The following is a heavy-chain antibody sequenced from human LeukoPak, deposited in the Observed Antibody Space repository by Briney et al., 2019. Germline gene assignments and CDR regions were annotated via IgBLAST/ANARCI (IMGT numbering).Heavy chain of an antibody. CDR2: SSSNGSVK. V-gene: IGHV3-48*03. Sequence: PGRCLRLSCAASVFTFSTFEMSWVRQAPGKGLGWVAYSSSNGSVKYYADSVKGRFTISRDNPKNSLYLQMNSLRAEDTAIYYCARDIRPLGGWSSFFDYWGQGTLVTVSS. J-gene: IGHJ4*02. CDR3: ARDIRPLGGWSSFFDY. D-gene: IGHD6-19*01. CDR1: VFTFSTFE.